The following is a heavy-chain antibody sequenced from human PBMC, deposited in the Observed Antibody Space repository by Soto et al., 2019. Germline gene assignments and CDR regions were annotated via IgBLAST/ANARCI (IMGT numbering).Heavy chain of an antibody. CDR3: ARGVDTAMVYYYYYYYMDV. CDR1: GGSISSYY. CDR2: IYYSGST. D-gene: IGHD5-18*01. J-gene: IGHJ6*03. Sequence: PSETLSLTCTVSGGSISSYYWSWIRQPPGKGLEWIGYIYYSGSTNYNPSLKSRVTISVDTSKNQFSLKLSSVTAADTAVYCCARGVDTAMVYYYYYYYMDVWGKGTTVTVSS. V-gene: IGHV4-59*01.